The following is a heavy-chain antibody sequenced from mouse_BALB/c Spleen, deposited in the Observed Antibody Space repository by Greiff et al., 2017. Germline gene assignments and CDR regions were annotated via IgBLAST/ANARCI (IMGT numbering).Heavy chain of an antibody. V-gene: IGHV1-63*02. CDR3: ARQGVTTVADY. J-gene: IGHJ2*01. CDR1: GYTFTNYW. CDR2: IYPGGGYT. Sequence: QVQLKESGAELVRPGTSVKISCKASGYTFTNYWLGWVKQRPGHGLEWIGDIYPGGGYTNYNEKFKGKATLTADTSSSTAYMQLSSLTSEDSAVYFCARQGVTTVADYWGQGTTLTVSS. D-gene: IGHD1-1*01.